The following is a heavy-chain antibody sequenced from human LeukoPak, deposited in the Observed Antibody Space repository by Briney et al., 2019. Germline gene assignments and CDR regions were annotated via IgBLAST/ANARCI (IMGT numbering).Heavy chain of an antibody. J-gene: IGHJ4*02. CDR2: IYYSGST. D-gene: IGHD1-20*01. V-gene: IGHV4-59*01. CDR3: AAVYNWNDDYFDY. Sequence: PSETLSLTCTVSGGSISSYYWSWIRQPPGKGLEWIGHIYYSGSTNYNPSLKSRVTISVDTSKNQFSLKLSSVTAADTAVYYCAAVYNWNDDYFDYWGQGTLVTVSP. CDR1: GGSISSYY.